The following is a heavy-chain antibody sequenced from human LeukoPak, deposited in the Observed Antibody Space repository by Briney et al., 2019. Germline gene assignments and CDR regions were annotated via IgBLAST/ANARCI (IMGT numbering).Heavy chain of an antibody. Sequence: GGSLRLSCAASGFTFSSYWMTWVRQAPGKGLEWVANIKQDGSEKYYVDSVKGRFTISRDNAKKSLYLQMNSLRAEDTAVYYCARDHVKWLRFGSPYNWFDPWGQGTLVTVSS. V-gene: IGHV3-7*03. CDR3: ARDHVKWLRFGSPYNWFDP. J-gene: IGHJ5*02. CDR1: GFTFSSYW. D-gene: IGHD5-12*01. CDR2: IKQDGSEK.